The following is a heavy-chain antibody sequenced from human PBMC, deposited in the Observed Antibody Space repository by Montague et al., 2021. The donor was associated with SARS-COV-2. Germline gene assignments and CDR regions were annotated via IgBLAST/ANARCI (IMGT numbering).Heavy chain of an antibody. V-gene: IGHV4-59*11. Sequence: SETLSLTCTVSGGSISNHYWSWIRQPPGKGLEWIAFYSGNTNYNPSLKSRVTISVDTSKNQFSLKMTSVTAADTAVYYCARGGHQLRFGLDVWGQGTTVTVSS. CDR2: FYSGNT. CDR3: ARGGHQLRFGLDV. CDR1: GGSISNHY. D-gene: IGHD3-16*01. J-gene: IGHJ6*02.